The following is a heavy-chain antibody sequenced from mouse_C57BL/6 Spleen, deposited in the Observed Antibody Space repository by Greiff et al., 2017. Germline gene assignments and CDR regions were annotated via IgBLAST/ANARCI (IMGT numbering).Heavy chain of an antibody. CDR2: INYDGSST. V-gene: IGHV5-16*01. CDR3: AGGGAMDY. CDR1: GFTFSDYY. J-gene: IGHJ4*01. Sequence: EVQLVESEGGLVQPGSSMKLSCTASGFTFSDYYMAWVRQVPEKGLEWVANINYDGSSTYYLDSLKSRFIISRDNAKNILYLQMSSLKSEDTATYYCAGGGAMDYWGQGTSVTVSS.